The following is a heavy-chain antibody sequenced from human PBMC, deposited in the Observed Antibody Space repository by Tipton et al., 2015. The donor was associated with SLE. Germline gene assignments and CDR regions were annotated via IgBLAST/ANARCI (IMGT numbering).Heavy chain of an antibody. D-gene: IGHD6-19*01. CDR1: GFTFNNYP. CDR2: IYSDSSKI. CDR3: ARDGAYSSTDY. Sequence: SLRLSCVASGFTFNNYPMTWVRQAPGKGLEWLSVIYSDSSKIYYADSVEGRFTISRDNSKNTLFLQMNSLRAEDTATYYCARDGAYSSTDYWGQGTLVTVSS. J-gene: IGHJ4*02. V-gene: IGHV3-23*03.